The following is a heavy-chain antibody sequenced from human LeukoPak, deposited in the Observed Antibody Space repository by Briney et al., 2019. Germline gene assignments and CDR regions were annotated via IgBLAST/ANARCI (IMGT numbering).Heavy chain of an antibody. CDR2: INWNGGST. V-gene: IGHV3-20*04. CDR1: GFTFDDYG. J-gene: IGHJ4*02. Sequence: GGSLRLSCAASGFTFDDYGMSWVRQAPGKGLEWVSGINWNGGSTGYADSVKGRFTISRDNAKNSLYLQMNSLRAEDTAVYYCARRALLRLGELSPYYFDYWGQGTLVTVSS. CDR3: ARRALLRLGELSPYYFDY. D-gene: IGHD3-16*02.